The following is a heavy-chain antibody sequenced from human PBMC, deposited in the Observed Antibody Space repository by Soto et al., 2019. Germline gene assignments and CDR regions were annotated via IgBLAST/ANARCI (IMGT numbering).Heavy chain of an antibody. Sequence: GGSLRLSCAASGFTFSSYAMHWVRQAPGKGLEWVAVISYDGSNKYYADSVKGRFTISRDNSKNTLYLQMNSLRAEDMAVYYCARNYYGMDVWGQGTTVTVSS. CDR1: GFTFSSYA. CDR3: ARNYYGMDV. J-gene: IGHJ6*02. CDR2: ISYDGSNK. V-gene: IGHV3-30-3*01.